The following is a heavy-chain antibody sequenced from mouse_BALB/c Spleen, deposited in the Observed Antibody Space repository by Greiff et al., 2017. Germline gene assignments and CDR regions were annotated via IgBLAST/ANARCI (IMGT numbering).Heavy chain of an antibody. CDR2: IDPANGNT. J-gene: IGHJ3*01. Sequence: VQLQQSGAELVKPGASVKLSCTASGFNIKDSYMHWVKQRPEQGLEWIGRIDPANGNTKYDPKFQGKATITADTSSNTAYLQLSSLTSEDTAVYYCYYGSSSFAYWGQGTLVTVSA. D-gene: IGHD1-1*01. V-gene: IGHV14-3*02. CDR1: GFNIKDSY. CDR3: YYGSSSFAY.